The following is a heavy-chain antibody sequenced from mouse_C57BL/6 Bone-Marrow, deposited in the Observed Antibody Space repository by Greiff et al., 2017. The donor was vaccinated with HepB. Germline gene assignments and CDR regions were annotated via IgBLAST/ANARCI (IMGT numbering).Heavy chain of an antibody. Sequence: EVKVEESGGGLVQPGGSMKLSCVASGFTFSNYWMNWVRQSPEKGLEWVAQIRLKSDNYATHYAESVKGRFTISRDDSKSSVYLQMNNLRAEDTGIYYCTGGANYYGSSRYWYFDVWGTGTTVTVSS. V-gene: IGHV6-3*01. CDR1: GFTFSNYW. J-gene: IGHJ1*03. CDR3: TGGANYYGSSRYWYFDV. D-gene: IGHD1-1*01. CDR2: IRLKSDNYAT.